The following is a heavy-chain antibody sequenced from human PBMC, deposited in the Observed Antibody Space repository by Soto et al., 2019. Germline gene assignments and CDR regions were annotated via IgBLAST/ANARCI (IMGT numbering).Heavy chain of an antibody. CDR1: FRSVRSSSYY. CDR3: AGXVGSYGRSSAFDI. V-gene: IGHV4-39*01. Sequence: PSETLFLTCTVSFRSVRSSSYYGGGIPQPPGKGVEWNGGIKYSWATYYTASLKSPVTIHVDTYKNQFSLKLSSVTAADTAVYYRAGXVGSYGRSSAFDIWGQGTMVTVSS. CDR2: IKYSWAT. D-gene: IGHD1-26*01. J-gene: IGHJ3*02.